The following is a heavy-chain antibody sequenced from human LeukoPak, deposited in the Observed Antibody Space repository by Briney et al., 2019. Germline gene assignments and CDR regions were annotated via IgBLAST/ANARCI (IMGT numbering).Heavy chain of an antibody. Sequence: SQTLSLTCTVSGGSISSGGHYWSWIRQPAGKGLEYLGRIYATGSTNYNPSLGSRVTISADTSMNHFSLKLSSVTAADTAVYYCARDQTYSGSGIYTYFDYWGQGILVTVSS. CDR3: ARDQTYSGSGIYTYFDY. V-gene: IGHV4-61*02. D-gene: IGHD3-10*01. CDR1: GGSISSGGHY. CDR2: IYATGST. J-gene: IGHJ4*02.